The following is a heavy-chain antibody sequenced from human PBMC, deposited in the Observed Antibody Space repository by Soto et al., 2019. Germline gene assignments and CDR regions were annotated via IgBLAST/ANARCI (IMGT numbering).Heavy chain of an antibody. D-gene: IGHD4-17*01. V-gene: IGHV1-8*01. J-gene: IGHJ4*02. Sequence: ASVKVSCKASGYTFTSYDINWVRQATGQGLEWMGWMNPNSGNTGYAQKFQGRVTMTRNTSISTAYMELSSLRSEDTAVYYCTRTQRALGSYGDYYFDYWGQGTLVTVSS. CDR1: GYTFTSYD. CDR3: TRTQRALGSYGDYYFDY. CDR2: MNPNSGNT.